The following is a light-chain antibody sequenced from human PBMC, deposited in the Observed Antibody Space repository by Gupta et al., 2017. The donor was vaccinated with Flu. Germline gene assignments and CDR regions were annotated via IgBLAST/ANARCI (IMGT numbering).Light chain of an antibody. V-gene: IGKV1-5*03. Sequence: TQSPSTLSASVGDRVTITCRASQSISYWLAGDQQKPGKAPKLLIYKASTLENGVTSRFSGSGSGTEFTLTINSLQPDDFANYYGQHYNSYFGHGTKVDIK. CDR1: QSISYW. CDR2: KAS. J-gene: IGKJ3*01. CDR3: QHYNSY.